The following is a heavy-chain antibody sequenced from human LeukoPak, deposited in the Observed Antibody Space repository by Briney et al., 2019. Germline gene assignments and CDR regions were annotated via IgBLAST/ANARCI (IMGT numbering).Heavy chain of an antibody. J-gene: IGHJ5*02. CDR3: ATSGGLRGYCSSTSCFRFVT. Sequence: EASVKVSCKASGYTFTGYYMHWVRQAPGQGLEWMGWINPNSGGTNYAQKFQGRVTMTRDTSISTAYMELSRLRSDDTAVYYCATSGGLRGYCSSTSCFRFVTWGQGTLVTVSS. D-gene: IGHD2-2*01. CDR2: INPNSGGT. CDR1: GYTFTGYY. V-gene: IGHV1-2*02.